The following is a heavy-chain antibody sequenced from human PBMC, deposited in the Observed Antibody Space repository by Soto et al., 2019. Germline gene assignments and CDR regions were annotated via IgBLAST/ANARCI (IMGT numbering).Heavy chain of an antibody. CDR1: GYTFTSYG. CDR2: INPNSGGT. D-gene: IGHD3-10*01. Sequence: ASVKVSCKASGYTFTSYGTSWVRQAPGQGLEWMGWINPNSGGTNYAQKFQGWVTMTRDTSISTAYMELSRLRSDDTAVYYCARALWFGELLFHFDYCGQETLVTVSS. CDR3: ARALWFGELLFHFDY. V-gene: IGHV1-2*04. J-gene: IGHJ4*02.